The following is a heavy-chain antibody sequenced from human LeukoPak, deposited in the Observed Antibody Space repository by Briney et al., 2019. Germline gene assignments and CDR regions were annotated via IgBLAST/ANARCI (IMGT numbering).Heavy chain of an antibody. Sequence: GGSLRLSCAASGFTFSSYWMSWVRQAPGKGLEWVANIKQDGSEKYYVDSVKGRFTISRDNAKNSLYLQMNSLRAEDTAAYYCARERMVGYGDYVWYGDFDYWGQGTLVTVSS. CDR3: ARERMVGYGDYVWYGDFDY. D-gene: IGHD4-17*01. CDR2: IKQDGSEK. V-gene: IGHV3-7*01. CDR1: GFTFSSYW. J-gene: IGHJ4*02.